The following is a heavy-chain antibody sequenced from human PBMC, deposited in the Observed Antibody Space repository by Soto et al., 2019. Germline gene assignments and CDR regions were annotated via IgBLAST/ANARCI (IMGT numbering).Heavy chain of an antibody. V-gene: IGHV3-64*01. Sequence: EVQLAESGGGLAQPGGSLRLSCAASGFTLSGYGMDWVRQAPGKGLEYVSGISSNGVGTYYANSVQGRFTISRDNSKNTVYLQMGNLRPEDMAVYYCAMRARSDFYYMDVWGKGTTVTVS. CDR3: AMRARSDFYYMDV. J-gene: IGHJ6*03. CDR1: GFTLSGYG. CDR2: ISSNGVGT. D-gene: IGHD3-10*01.